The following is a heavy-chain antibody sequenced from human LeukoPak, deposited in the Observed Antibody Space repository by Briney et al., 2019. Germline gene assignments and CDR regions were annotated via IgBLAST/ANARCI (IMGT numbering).Heavy chain of an antibody. CDR3: VRRGIAAAGIDY. D-gene: IGHD6-13*01. J-gene: IGHJ4*02. V-gene: IGHV3-71*01. CDR1: GFTFSSYA. CDR2: IRNQAYGGTT. Sequence: KSGGSLRLSCAASGFTFSSYAMHWVRQAPGKGLEWVGFIRNQAYGGTTEQTTSVKGRFTISRDDSKSITYLQMNSLRAEDTAVYYCVRRGIAAAGIDYWGQGTLVTVSS.